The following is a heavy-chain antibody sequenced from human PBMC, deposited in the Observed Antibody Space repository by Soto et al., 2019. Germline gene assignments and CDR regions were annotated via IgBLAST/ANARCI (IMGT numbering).Heavy chain of an antibody. Sequence: QVPLQESGPGLVKPSQTLSLTCTVSDGSISSGGYYWSWIRQHPGKGLEWIGYIYYSGGTYYNPSLESRVTISVDTSKNQFSLKLSSVTAADTAVYYCARGIRFLYFDYWGQGTLVTVSS. CDR3: ARGIRFLYFDY. V-gene: IGHV4-31*03. D-gene: IGHD3-10*01. CDR1: DGSISSGGYY. J-gene: IGHJ4*02. CDR2: IYYSGGT.